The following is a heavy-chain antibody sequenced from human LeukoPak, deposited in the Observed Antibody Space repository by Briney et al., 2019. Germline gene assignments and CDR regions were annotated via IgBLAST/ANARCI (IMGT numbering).Heavy chain of an antibody. CDR2: IYYSGNT. J-gene: IGHJ3*02. Sequence: SETLSLTCTVSGVSISSSNSYWGWIRQPPGKGLEWIGSIYYSGNTYYNASLKSQVSISIDTSKNQFSLRLTSVTAADTAVYYCATMITFGGVIVSDAFDIWGQGTMVTVSS. V-gene: IGHV4-39*01. CDR3: ATMITFGGVIVSDAFDI. CDR1: GVSISSSNSY. D-gene: IGHD3-16*02.